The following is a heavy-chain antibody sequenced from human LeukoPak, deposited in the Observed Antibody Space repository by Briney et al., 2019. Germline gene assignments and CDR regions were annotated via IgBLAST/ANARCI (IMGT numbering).Heavy chain of an antibody. Sequence: GGSLRLSCAASGFTFSSYWMSWVRQATGKGLEWVANIKQDGSEKYYVDSVKGRFTISRDNAKNSLYLQMNSLRAEDTAVYYCAREGPLYYFDYRGQGTLVTVSS. CDR1: GFTFSSYW. J-gene: IGHJ4*02. CDR2: IKQDGSEK. CDR3: AREGPLYYFDY. V-gene: IGHV3-7*01.